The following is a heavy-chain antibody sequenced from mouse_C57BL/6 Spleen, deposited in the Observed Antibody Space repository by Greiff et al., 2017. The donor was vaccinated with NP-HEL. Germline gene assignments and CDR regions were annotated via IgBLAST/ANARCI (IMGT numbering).Heavy chain of an antibody. D-gene: IGHD2-4*01. V-gene: IGHV10-3*01. J-gene: IGHJ1*03. CDR2: IRSKSSNYAT. CDR1: GFTFNTYA. CDR3: VRGDDYEYFDV. Sequence: VQVVESGGGLVQPKGSLKLSCAASGFTFNTYAMHWVRQAPGQGLEWVARIRSKSSNYATYYADSVKDRFTISRDESQSMLYLQMNNLKTEDTAMYYCVRGDDYEYFDVWGTGTTVTVSS.